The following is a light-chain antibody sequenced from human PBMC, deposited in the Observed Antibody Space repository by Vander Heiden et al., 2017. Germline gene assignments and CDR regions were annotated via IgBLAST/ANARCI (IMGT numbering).Light chain of an antibody. CDR1: QSPLHSDGNTY. V-gene: IGKV2-30*02. J-gene: IGKJ2*01. CDR3: NQAKHCPYT. CDR2: KGS. Sequence: DVVLTQSPLSLPVTLGQPASISCRASQSPLHSDGNTYLNWFHQRPGQSPRRLIYKGSNRYSGVPDRFSGSWSGTDFTLKISRVEAEDVGVYYCNQAKHCPYTFGQGTKVEIK.